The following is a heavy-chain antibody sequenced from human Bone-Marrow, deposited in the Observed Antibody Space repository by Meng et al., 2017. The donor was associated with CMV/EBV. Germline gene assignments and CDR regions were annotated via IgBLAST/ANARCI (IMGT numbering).Heavy chain of an antibody. Sequence: GESLKISCAASGFTFSSYGMHWVRQAPGKGLEWVAVIWYDGSNKYYADSVKGRFTISRDNSKNKLYLQMNSLRAEDTAVYYCDMSDILTCLEGYWGQGTLVTVSS. V-gene: IGHV3-30*02. CDR2: IWYDGSNK. D-gene: IGHD3-9*01. CDR1: GFTFSSYG. J-gene: IGHJ4*02. CDR3: DMSDILTCLEGY.